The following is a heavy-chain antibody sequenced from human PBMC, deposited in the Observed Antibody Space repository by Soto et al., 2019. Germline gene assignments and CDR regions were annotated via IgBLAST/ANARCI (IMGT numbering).Heavy chain of an antibody. V-gene: IGHV3-9*01. CDR3: ARILDGSGSYFLFNGMDV. CDR2: ISWNSGSI. D-gene: IGHD3-10*01. Sequence: GGSLRLSCAASGFTFDDYAMHWVRQAPGKGLEWVSGISWNSGSIGYADSVKGRFTISRDNAKNSLYLQMNSLRAEDTALYYCARILDGSGSYFLFNGMDVWGQGTTVTVSS. J-gene: IGHJ6*02. CDR1: GFTFDDYA.